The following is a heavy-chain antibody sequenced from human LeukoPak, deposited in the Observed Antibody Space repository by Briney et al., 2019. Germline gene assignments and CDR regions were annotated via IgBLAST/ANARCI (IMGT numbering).Heavy chain of an antibody. CDR1: GLTFSSYW. CDR2: ISYDGSNK. V-gene: IGHV3-30*18. Sequence: GGSLRLSCAASGLTFSSYWMTWVRQSPGKGLEWVAVISYDGSNKYYADSVKGRFTISRDNSKNTLYLQMNSLRPEDTAVYYCAKLGEGKNLYRDPDLDYWGQGTLVTVSS. J-gene: IGHJ4*02. D-gene: IGHD4-17*01. CDR3: AKLGEGKNLYRDPDLDY.